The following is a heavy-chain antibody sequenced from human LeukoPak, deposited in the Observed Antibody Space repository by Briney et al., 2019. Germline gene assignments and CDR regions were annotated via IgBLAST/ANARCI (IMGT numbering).Heavy chain of an antibody. D-gene: IGHD3-16*01. Sequence: GGSLRLSCTTSGFTLRDYTMNWVRQAPGKRLEWLASTSSGGGVNFYADAVKGRFSISRDNGENSVYLQMNSPRAEDTAIYYCARDLGARGYWGQGTLVTVSS. V-gene: IGHV3-21*01. CDR2: TSSGGGVN. CDR1: GFTLRDYT. J-gene: IGHJ4*02. CDR3: ARDLGARGY.